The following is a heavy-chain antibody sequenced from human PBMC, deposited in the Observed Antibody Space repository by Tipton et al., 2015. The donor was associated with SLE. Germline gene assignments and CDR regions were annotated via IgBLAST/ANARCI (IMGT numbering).Heavy chain of an antibody. CDR2: IYYSGST. CDR3: ARLDNGNWFDP. Sequence: TLSLTCTVSGGSISSSPYYWDWIRQPPGKGLEWIGSIYYSGSTYYNPSLKSRVTISVDTSNNQFSLKLSAVTAADTAVYYCARLDNGNWFDPWGQGTLVTVSS. CDR1: GGSISSSPYY. V-gene: IGHV4-39*07. D-gene: IGHD2-2*03. J-gene: IGHJ5*02.